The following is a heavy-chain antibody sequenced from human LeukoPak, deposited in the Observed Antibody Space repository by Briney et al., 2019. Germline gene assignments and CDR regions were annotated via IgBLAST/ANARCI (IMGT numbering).Heavy chain of an antibody. V-gene: IGHV4-39*01. J-gene: IGHJ4*02. CDR2: IYYSGST. CDR3: ARRIAVAGDFDY. D-gene: IGHD6-19*01. CDR1: GGSISSSSYY. Sequence: PSEPLSLTCTVSGGSISSSSYYWGWIRKPPGKGLEWIGSIYYSGSTYYNPSLKSRVTISVDTSKNQFSLKLSSVTAADTAVYYCARRIAVAGDFDYWGQGTLVTVSS.